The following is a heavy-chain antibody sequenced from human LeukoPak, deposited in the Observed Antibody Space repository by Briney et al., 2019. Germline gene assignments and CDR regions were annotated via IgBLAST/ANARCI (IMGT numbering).Heavy chain of an antibody. CDR3: ARARGGGYFDY. Sequence: GGSLRLSCAASGFTFSSYGMHWVRQAPGKGLEWVAVIWYDGSNKYYADSVKGRFTISRDNSKNTLYLQMNSLRAEDTAVYYCARARGGGYFDYWGQGTLVTVSS. V-gene: IGHV3-33*01. J-gene: IGHJ4*02. CDR1: GFTFSSYG. D-gene: IGHD3-16*01. CDR2: IWYDGSNK.